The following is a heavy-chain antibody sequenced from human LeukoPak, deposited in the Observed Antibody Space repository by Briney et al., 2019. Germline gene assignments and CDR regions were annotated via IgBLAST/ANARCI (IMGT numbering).Heavy chain of an antibody. J-gene: IGHJ4*02. CDR1: GGSISTRNYY. CDR2: IFDSGST. Sequence: SETRSLACTVSGGSISTRNYYWAWIREPPGNGLEGFGNIFDSGSTYYSPSLRSRVTISLYTSRNTSSLQLNSVTAADTAVYYCARLTKPPSFDYWGQGTLVTVSS. D-gene: IGHD4/OR15-4a*01. CDR3: ARLTKPPSFDY. V-gene: IGHV4-39*07.